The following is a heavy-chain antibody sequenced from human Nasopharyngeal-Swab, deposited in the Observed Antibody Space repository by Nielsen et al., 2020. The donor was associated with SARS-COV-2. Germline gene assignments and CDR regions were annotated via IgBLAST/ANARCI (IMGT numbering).Heavy chain of an antibody. CDR1: GFSSSTYA. CDR2: ISGSGGDT. V-gene: IGHV3-23*01. Sequence: GESLKISCAASGFSSSTYAMSWVRQAPGKGLEWVSAISGSGGDTYYADSVKGRFTISRDNSKNTLYLQMNSLRAEDTAVYYCARSPGYSSGWYFDYWGQGTLVTVSS. D-gene: IGHD6-19*01. CDR3: ARSPGYSSGWYFDY. J-gene: IGHJ4*02.